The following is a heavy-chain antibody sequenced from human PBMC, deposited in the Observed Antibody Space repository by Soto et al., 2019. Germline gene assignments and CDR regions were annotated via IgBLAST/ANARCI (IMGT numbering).Heavy chain of an antibody. J-gene: IGHJ3*02. V-gene: IGHV4-59*08. D-gene: IGHD1-26*01. CDR1: GGSISSYY. CDR3: ARRWGYAFDI. CDR2: IYYSGST. Sequence: QVQLQESGPGLMKPSETLSLTCTVSGGSISSYYWSWIRQPPGKGLEWIGYIYYSGSTNYNPSLKSRVTISVDTSKNQFSLKLSSVTAADTAVYYCARRWGYAFDIWGQGTMVTVSS.